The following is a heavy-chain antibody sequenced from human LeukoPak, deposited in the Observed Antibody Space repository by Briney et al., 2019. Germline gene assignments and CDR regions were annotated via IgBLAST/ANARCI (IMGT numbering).Heavy chain of an antibody. CDR2: INHSGST. D-gene: IGHD3-22*01. CDR1: GGSFRGYY. J-gene: IGHJ3*02. Sequence: PSETLSLTCAVYGGSFRGYYWTWIRQPPGKGLEWIGEINHSGSTNYNPSLKSRVTISVDTSKNQFSLKLSSVTAADTAVYYCARLETYYYDSSGTEAFDIWGQGTMVTVSS. V-gene: IGHV4-34*01. CDR3: ARLETYYYDSSGTEAFDI.